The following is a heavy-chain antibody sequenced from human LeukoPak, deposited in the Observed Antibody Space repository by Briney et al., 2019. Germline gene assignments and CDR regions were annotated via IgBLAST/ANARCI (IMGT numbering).Heavy chain of an antibody. CDR2: IYTSGST. V-gene: IGHV4-4*07. CDR3: ARERGVLAPPIIDY. CDR1: GGSISSYY. J-gene: IGHJ4*02. Sequence: PSETLSLTCTVSGGSISSYYWSWIRQPAGKGLEWIGRIYTSGSTNYNPSLKSRVTMSVDTSKNQFSLKLSSVTAADTAVYYCARERGVLAPPIIDYWGQGTLVTVSS. D-gene: IGHD1-1*01.